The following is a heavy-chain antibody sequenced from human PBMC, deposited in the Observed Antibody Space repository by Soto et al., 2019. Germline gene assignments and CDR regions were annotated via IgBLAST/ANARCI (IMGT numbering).Heavy chain of an antibody. V-gene: IGHV6-1*01. D-gene: IGHD3-3*01. CDR1: GDSVSSNSAA. J-gene: IGHJ6*02. CDR3: ARDRGNFDFWSGSRYYGMAV. Sequence: SQTLSLTCAISGDSVSSNSAAWNWIRQSPSRGLEWLGRTYYRSEWYNDYAVSVKSRITINPDTSKNQFSLQLNSVTPEDTAVYYCARDRGNFDFWSGSRYYGMAVWGQGTTVTVSS. CDR2: TYYRSEWYN.